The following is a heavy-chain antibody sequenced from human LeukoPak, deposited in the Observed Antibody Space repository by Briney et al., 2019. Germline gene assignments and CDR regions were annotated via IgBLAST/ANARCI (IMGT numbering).Heavy chain of an antibody. J-gene: IGHJ4*02. CDR2: FKTNYNQV. CDR3: ARSVPDYTRFDF. Sequence: GGSLRLSCAASGFTFSNYAMSWVRQAPGEGLEWVSTFKTNYNQVYYAESVRGRFTISTDNSKNTAYLQMNSLRVEDTALYYCARSVPDYTRFDFWGQGALVTVSS. V-gene: IGHV3-23*05. CDR1: GFTFSNYA. D-gene: IGHD4-11*01.